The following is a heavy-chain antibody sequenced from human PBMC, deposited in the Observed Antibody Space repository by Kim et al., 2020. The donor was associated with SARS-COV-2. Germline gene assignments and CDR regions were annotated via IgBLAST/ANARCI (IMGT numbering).Heavy chain of an antibody. V-gene: IGHV6-1*01. CDR1: GDSVSSNSAA. CDR2: TYYRSKWYN. J-gene: IGHJ4*02. CDR3: AREPEILRNIVVVPAALDY. Sequence: SQTLSLTCAISGDSVSSNSAAWNWVRQSPSRGLEWLGRTYYRSKWYNDYAVSVKSRITINPDTSKNQFSLQLNSVTPEDTAVYYCAREPEILRNIVVVPAALDYWGQGTLVTVSS. D-gene: IGHD2-2*01.